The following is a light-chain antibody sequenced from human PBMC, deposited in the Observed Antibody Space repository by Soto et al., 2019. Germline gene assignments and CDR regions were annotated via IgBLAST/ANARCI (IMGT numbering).Light chain of an antibody. CDR1: QSISGY. V-gene: IGKV1-39*01. CDR3: QQSYSTPPT. CDR2: AAS. J-gene: IGKJ4*01. Sequence: DIQMTQSPSSLSASVGDRVTITCRASQSISGYLNWYQQKPGEPPKLLIYAASNLQSGVPSRFSGSGSGTDFTLTITSLQPEDFATYYCQQSYSTPPTFGGGTKVDIK.